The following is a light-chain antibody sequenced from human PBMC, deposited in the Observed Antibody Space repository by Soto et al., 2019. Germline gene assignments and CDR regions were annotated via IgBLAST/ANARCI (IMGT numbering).Light chain of an antibody. V-gene: IGKV3-11*01. CDR3: QQRTKWPT. CDR2: GAS. J-gene: IGKJ3*01. CDR1: QSVSTY. Sequence: EIVLTQSPATLSLSPGERATLSCRASQSVSTYLAWYQQKPGQAPRLLINGASNSATGNPVRFTGSGSGTDFTLTINSLLTGDCAGYYCQQRTKWPTFGPETKVDLK.